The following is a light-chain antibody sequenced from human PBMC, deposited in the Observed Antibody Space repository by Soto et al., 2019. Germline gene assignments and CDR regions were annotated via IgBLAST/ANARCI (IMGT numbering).Light chain of an antibody. CDR2: LGS. CDR3: MQALQTPFP. J-gene: IGKJ3*01. CDR1: QSLLHSNKNNY. Sequence: DIVMTQSPLSLPVTPGEPASISCRSSQSLLHSNKNNYLDWYLQKPGQSPQLLIYLGSNRASGVPDRFSGSGSGTDFTLKISSVEAEDVGFYFCMQALQTPFPFGPGTKVEIK. V-gene: IGKV2-28*01.